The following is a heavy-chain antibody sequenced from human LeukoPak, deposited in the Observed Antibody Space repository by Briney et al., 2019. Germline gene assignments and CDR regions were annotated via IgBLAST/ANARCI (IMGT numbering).Heavy chain of an antibody. Sequence: PGGFLRLSCAASGFTVSSNYLSWVRQAPGKGLEWVSVIYSGGRTYYADSVKGRFTISRDNSKNTLYLQMNSLRAEDTAMYYCATDPGPFHLRAWGQGTLVTVSS. CDR1: GFTVSSNY. CDR3: ATDPGPFHLRA. CDR2: IYSGGRT. V-gene: IGHV3-53*01. J-gene: IGHJ5*02. D-gene: IGHD2-21*01.